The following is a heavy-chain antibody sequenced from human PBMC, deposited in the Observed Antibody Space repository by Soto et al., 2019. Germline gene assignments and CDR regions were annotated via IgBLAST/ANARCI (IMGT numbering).Heavy chain of an antibody. Sequence: QVQLQESGPGLVKPSGTLSLTCAVSGGSFTSNNWWTWVRQAPGQGLEWMGRISPLFSTTNYAQKFQGRVTIGADELTTIVYLEVSNLESEDTAMYYCAASSSVAAAGYFKFWGQGTLVTVSP. CDR2: ISPLFSTT. V-gene: IGHV1-69*01. D-gene: IGHD6-13*01. CDR1: GGSFTSNN. CDR3: AASSSVAAAGYFKF. J-gene: IGHJ4*02.